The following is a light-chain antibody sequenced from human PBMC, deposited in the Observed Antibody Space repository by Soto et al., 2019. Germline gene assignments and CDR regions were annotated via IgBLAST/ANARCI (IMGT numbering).Light chain of an antibody. Sequence: QSVLTQPRSVSAAPGQKVTISCSGSTSNIGNNYVSWYQQLPGTAPKLLIYENNKRPSGIPDRFSGSKSGTSATLGITGLQTGDEADYYCGTWDASLSSNVFGPGTKVTVL. V-gene: IGLV1-51*02. J-gene: IGLJ1*01. CDR2: ENN. CDR3: GTWDASLSSNV. CDR1: TSNIGNNY.